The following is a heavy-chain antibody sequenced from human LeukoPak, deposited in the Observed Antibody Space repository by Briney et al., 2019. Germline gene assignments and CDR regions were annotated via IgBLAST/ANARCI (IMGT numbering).Heavy chain of an antibody. CDR3: TKGDDYGANTRLPKYNWFDP. J-gene: IGHJ5*02. CDR2: IRHDANSK. Sequence: QAGGSLRLSCAASGFSFSSCAMHWVRQAPGKGLEWVAFIRHDANSKYYADSVKGRFTISRDNSKDTLYLQMTSLRIEDTAVYYCTKGDDYGANTRLPKYNWFDPWGQGTLVTASS. D-gene: IGHD4-23*01. V-gene: IGHV3-30*02. CDR1: GFSFSSCA.